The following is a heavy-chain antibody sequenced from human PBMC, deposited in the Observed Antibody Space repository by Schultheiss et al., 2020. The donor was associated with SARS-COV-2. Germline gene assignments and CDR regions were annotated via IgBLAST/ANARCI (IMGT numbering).Heavy chain of an antibody. CDR3: VRDLGYYYDSSGYYGRAGYYGMDV. D-gene: IGHD3-22*01. CDR1: GFTFSSYA. V-gene: IGHV3-66*01. CDR2: IYSGGST. Sequence: GESLKISCAASGFTFSSYAMSWVRQAPGKGLEWVSVIYSGGSTYYADSVKGRFTISRDNSKNTLYLQMNSLRAEDTAVYYCVRDLGYYYDSSGYYGRAGYYGMDVWGQGTTVTVSS. J-gene: IGHJ6*02.